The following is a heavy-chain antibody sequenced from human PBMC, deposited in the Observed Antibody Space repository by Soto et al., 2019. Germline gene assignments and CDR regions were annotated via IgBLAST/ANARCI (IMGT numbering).Heavy chain of an antibody. D-gene: IGHD2-2*03. Sequence: QVHLQESGPGLVKPSETLSLTCTISGSSITNYQWRWIRQPPGKGLEWIGHVYYSGSANYNPTLKSRVTISIDPSKSQFSLNLGSVTAADTAVYFCARHAGSLGYWGQGTLVTVSS. CDR2: VYYSGSA. CDR1: GSSITNYQ. CDR3: ARHAGSLGY. V-gene: IGHV4-59*08. J-gene: IGHJ4*02.